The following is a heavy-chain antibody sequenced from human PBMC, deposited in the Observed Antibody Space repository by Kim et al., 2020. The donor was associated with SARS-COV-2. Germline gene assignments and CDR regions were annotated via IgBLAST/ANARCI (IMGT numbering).Heavy chain of an antibody. CDR2: IYYSGST. CDR3: ARQGDDFWSGYPDYYY. CDR1: GGSISSSSYY. D-gene: IGHD3-3*01. Sequence: SETLSLTCTVSGGSISSSSYYWGWIRQPPGKGLEWIGSIYYSGSTYYNPSLKSRVTISVDTSKNQFSLKLSSVTAADTAVYYFARQGDDFWSGYPDYYY. J-gene: IGHJ6*01. V-gene: IGHV4-39*01.